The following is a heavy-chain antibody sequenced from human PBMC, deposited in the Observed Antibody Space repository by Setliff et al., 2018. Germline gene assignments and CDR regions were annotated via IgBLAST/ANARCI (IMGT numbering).Heavy chain of an antibody. CDR2: FDPEDSDT. CDR1: GYTFTDYY. Sequence: ASVKVSCKASGYTFTDYYIHWVRQAPGKGLEWMGGFDPEDSDTMLAQKFQGRFTMTQDTSTDTAYMELRSLSSEDTAIYFCASFLSNFSRPFDYWGQGSLVTVSS. CDR3: ASFLSNFSRPFDY. V-gene: IGHV1-24*01. J-gene: IGHJ4*02.